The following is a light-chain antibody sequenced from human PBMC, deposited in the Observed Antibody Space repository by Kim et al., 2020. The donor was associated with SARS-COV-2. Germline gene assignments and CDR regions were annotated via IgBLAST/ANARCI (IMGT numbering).Light chain of an antibody. CDR1: QDIGNF. V-gene: IGKV1-27*01. Sequence: DIKMTQSPSSLSASVGDRVTITCRASQDIGNFLAWYQQKPGKVPRVLIYAASALHSGVPSRFSGSGSGTDFTLTISSLQPEDVGSYYCLKYNSAPWTFGHGTKVDI. CDR2: AAS. CDR3: LKYNSAPWT. J-gene: IGKJ1*01.